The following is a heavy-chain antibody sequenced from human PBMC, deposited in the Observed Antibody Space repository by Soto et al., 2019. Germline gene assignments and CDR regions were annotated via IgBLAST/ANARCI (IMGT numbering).Heavy chain of an antibody. D-gene: IGHD2-21*02. Sequence: QVQLQESGPGLVKPSQTLSLTCTVAGGSISSGGYYWSWIRLHPGNAREWLGYIDYSGSTYYNPSIKGRVTISVDPSKNHCALKLSSVSSADTAVYSCATVCGGDCQYRMDVCGQGTTGSVSS. CDR2: IDYSGST. V-gene: IGHV4-31*03. CDR3: ATVCGGDCQYRMDV. CDR1: GGSISSGGYY. J-gene: IGHJ6*02.